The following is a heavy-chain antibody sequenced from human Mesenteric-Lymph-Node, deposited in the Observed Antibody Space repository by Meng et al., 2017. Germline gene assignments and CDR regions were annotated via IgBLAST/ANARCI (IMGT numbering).Heavy chain of an antibody. Sequence: QVPLVGAGGGVVQPGRSLRISCAASGFTFSSYAMHWVRQAPGKGLEWVAVISYDGSNKYYADSVKGRFTISRDNSKNTLYLQMNSLRAEDTAVYYCARSVGAPIDYWGQGTLVTVSS. J-gene: IGHJ4*02. CDR1: GFTFSSYA. CDR2: ISYDGSNK. V-gene: IGHV3-30*04. D-gene: IGHD1-26*01. CDR3: ARSVGAPIDY.